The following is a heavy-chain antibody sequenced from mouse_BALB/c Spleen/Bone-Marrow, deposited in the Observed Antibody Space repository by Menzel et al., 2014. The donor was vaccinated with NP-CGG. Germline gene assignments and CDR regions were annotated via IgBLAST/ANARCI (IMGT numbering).Heavy chain of an antibody. Sequence: EVQVVESGGGLVQPGGSRKLSCAASGFTFSSFGMHWVRQAPEKGLEWVAYISSGSSTIFYADTVKGRFTVSRDNPKNTLFLQKTSLRSEDTAMYYCTRGGNWDDFDYWGQGTTLTVSS. V-gene: IGHV5-17*02. CDR1: GFTFSSFG. D-gene: IGHD4-1*01. J-gene: IGHJ2*01. CDR2: ISSGSSTI. CDR3: TRGGNWDDFDY.